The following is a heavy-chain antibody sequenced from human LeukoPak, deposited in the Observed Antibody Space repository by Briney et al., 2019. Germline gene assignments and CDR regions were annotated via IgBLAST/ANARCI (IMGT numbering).Heavy chain of an antibody. Sequence: PSETLSLTCTVSGGSISSGSYHWIWIRQPAGKGLEWIGHIYTSGSTNYNPSLGSRVTISVDTSKNQFSLKLSSVTAADTAVYYCARRRPGSGSYPYYYYYYYMDVWGKGTTVTISS. CDR1: GGSISSGSYH. CDR3: ARRRPGSGSYPYYYYYYYMDV. D-gene: IGHD3-10*01. J-gene: IGHJ6*03. CDR2: IYTSGST. V-gene: IGHV4-61*09.